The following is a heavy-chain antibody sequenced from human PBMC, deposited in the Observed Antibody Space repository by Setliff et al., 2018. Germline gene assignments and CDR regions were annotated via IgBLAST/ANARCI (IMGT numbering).Heavy chain of an antibody. CDR3: ASDYITGTTEDVVDY. Sequence: GASVKVSCKASGGTFSSYAISWVRQAPGQGLEWMGGIIPILGIANYAQKFQGRVTVTADKSTSTAYMELSSLRAEDTAVYYCASDYITGTTEDVVDYWGQGTLVTVS. V-gene: IGHV1-69*10. CDR2: IIPILGIA. D-gene: IGHD1-20*01. CDR1: GGTFSSYA. J-gene: IGHJ4*02.